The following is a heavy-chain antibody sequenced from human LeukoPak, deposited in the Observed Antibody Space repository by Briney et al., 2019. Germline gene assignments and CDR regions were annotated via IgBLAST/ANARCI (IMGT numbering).Heavy chain of an antibody. CDR1: GYTFTTYG. CDR3: ARTVTTSFYYFDY. Sequence: GASVKVSCKASGYTFTTYGVSWVRQAPGQGLEWMGWISGYDGNTNYAQKLRGRVTMTTDTSTSTAYMDLRSLRSDDTALYYCARTVTTSFYYFDYWGQGTLVTVSS. J-gene: IGHJ4*02. CDR2: ISGYDGNT. D-gene: IGHD4-17*01. V-gene: IGHV1-18*01.